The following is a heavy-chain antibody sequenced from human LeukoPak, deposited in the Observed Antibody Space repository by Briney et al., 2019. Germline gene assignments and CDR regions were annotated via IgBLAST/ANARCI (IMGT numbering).Heavy chain of an antibody. V-gene: IGHV3-21*01. CDR1: GLTFYTFN. J-gene: IGHJ4*02. Sequence: PAGYVRLSCAASGLTFYTFNMNWLRQAPGKGLKWFSSITSGGDYIYYAVSVKGRFTTSRDNAKNSLSLQLNSLRVEDTAVYYCARGHYDVLAASYKWTPDYWGQGTLVTVSS. CDR2: ITSGGDYI. D-gene: IGHD3-9*01. CDR3: ARGHYDVLAASYKWTPDY.